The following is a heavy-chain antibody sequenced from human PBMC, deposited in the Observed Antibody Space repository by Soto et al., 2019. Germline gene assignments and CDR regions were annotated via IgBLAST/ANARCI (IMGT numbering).Heavy chain of an antibody. D-gene: IGHD3-10*01. V-gene: IGHV3-74*01. CDR3: TRGPRPISTGTGAY. Sequence: PGGSLRLYCSASGFIFNMYWMHWVRQSPGKGLVWISRIYNDGTYSDYADSVRGRFTISRDNVNDTLYLQMNNLRAEDSGLYYCTRGPRPISTGTGAYWGQGTQVTVSS. CDR2: IYNDGTYS. CDR1: GFIFNMYW. J-gene: IGHJ4*02.